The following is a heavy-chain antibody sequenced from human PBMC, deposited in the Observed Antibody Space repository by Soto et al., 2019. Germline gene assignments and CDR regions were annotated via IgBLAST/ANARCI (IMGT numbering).Heavy chain of an antibody. Sequence: SETLSLTCTVSGGSISSGDYYWSWIRQPPGKGLEWIGYIYYSGSTDYNPSLRSRVTISVDPSKKQFSLKLNFVTAADTAVYYCARRVVVPVADYGMDVWGQGTKVTVSS. CDR1: GGSISSGDYY. CDR2: IYYSGST. J-gene: IGHJ6*02. V-gene: IGHV4-30-4*01. D-gene: IGHD2-2*01. CDR3: ARRVVVPVADYGMDV.